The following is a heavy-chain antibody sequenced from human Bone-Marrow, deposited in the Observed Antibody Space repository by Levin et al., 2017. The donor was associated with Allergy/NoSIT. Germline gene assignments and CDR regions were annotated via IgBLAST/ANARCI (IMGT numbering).Heavy chain of an antibody. CDR3: TGGPSGVRG. J-gene: IGHJ4*02. CDR1: GFTVSNNY. V-gene: IGHV3-53*01. Sequence: GGSLRLSCAVSGFTVSNNYMSWVRQAPGAGLEWVSLIYSVGTTYYADSVKGRFTISRDNSRNTLYLQMNSLRAEDTAVYYCTGGPSGVRGWGQGTLVTVSS. D-gene: IGHD3-16*01. CDR2: IYSVGTT.